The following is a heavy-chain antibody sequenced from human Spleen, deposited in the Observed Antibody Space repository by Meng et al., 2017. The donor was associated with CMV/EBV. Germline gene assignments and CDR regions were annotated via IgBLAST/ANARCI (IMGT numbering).Heavy chain of an antibody. V-gene: IGHV4-59*02. D-gene: IGHD3-16*01. J-gene: IGHJ6*02. Sequence: GSLRLSCSVSGVSVISYYWSWVRQSPGKGLDWIGYVHNDGGTNYSPSLMSRLTISVDTSKNQFSLKLRSVTAADTAVYYCARGARRGGMDVWGQGTTVTVSS. CDR1: GVSVISYY. CDR2: VHNDGGT. CDR3: ARGARRGGMDV.